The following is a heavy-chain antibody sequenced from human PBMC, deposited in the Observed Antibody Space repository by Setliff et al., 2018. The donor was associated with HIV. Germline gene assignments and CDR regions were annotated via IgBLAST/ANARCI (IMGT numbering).Heavy chain of an antibody. CDR2: INSKTDGGTT. CDR3: TTDRDIVVVVAATDAFDI. V-gene: IGHV3-15*01. D-gene: IGHD2-15*01. Sequence: GGSLRLSCAASGFTFSNAWMSWVRQAPGKGLEWVGRINSKTDGGTTDYAAPVKGRFTISRDDSKNTLYLQMNSLKTEDTAVYYCTTDRDIVVVVAATDAFDIWGQGTMVTVSS. CDR1: GFTFSNAW. J-gene: IGHJ3*02.